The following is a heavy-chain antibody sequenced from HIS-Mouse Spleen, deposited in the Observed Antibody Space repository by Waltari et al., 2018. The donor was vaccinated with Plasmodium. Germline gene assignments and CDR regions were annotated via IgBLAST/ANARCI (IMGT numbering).Heavy chain of an antibody. J-gene: IGHJ6*02. V-gene: IGHV4-39*01. CDR1: GGSISSSSYY. D-gene: IGHD4-4*01. CDR2: IDYSGSA. CDR3: ASLPRVEEVTTPFYYYYYGMDV. Sequence: QLQLQESGPGLVKPSETLSLTCTASGGSISSSSYYWAWIRQPPGKGLEWIGSIDYSGSAYYNPSLSSLFTISVDTCKSQFSLTLGSVTAADTAVYYCASLPRVEEVTTPFYYYYYGMDVWGQGTTVTVSS.